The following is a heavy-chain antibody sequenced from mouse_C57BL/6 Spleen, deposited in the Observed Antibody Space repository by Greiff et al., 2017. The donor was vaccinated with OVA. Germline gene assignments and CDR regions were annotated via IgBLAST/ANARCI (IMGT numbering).Heavy chain of an antibody. J-gene: IGHJ4*01. CDR2: ISSGGSYT. CDR1: GFTFSSYG. V-gene: IGHV5-6*01. Sequence: EVHLVESGGDLVKPGGSLKLSCAASGFTFSSYGMSWVRQTPDKRLEWVATISSGGSYTYYPDSVKGRFTISRDNAKNTLYLQMSSLKSEDTAMYYCARQREFSYAMDYWGQGTSVTVSS. CDR3: ARQREFSYAMDY.